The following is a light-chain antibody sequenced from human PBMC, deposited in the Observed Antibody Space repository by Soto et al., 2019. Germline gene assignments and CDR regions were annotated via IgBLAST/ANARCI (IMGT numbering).Light chain of an antibody. Sequence: QSVLTQPPSVSGAPGQRVTISCTGSRSNIGTGYDVHWYQQHSDTAPKLLIYGSSNRPSGVPDRFSGSKSGTSASLAITGLQAEDEADYYCQCYDSSLSGVAFGGGTKVTVL. CDR1: RSNIGTGYD. CDR3: QCYDSSLSGVA. J-gene: IGLJ2*01. CDR2: GSS. V-gene: IGLV1-40*01.